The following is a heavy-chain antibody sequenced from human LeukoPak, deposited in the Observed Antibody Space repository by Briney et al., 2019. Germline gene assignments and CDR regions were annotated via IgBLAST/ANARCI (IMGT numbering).Heavy chain of an antibody. Sequence: PGGSLRLSCAASGFTFSSYSMNWVRQAPGKGLEWVSSISSSSSYIYYADSVKGRFTISRDNAKNSLYLQMNSLRAEDTAVYYCARDSRYYDFWSGYYKPPRNWGQGTLVTVSS. CDR1: GFTFSSYS. J-gene: IGHJ4*02. D-gene: IGHD3-3*01. CDR3: ARDSRYYDFWSGYYKPPRN. V-gene: IGHV3-21*01. CDR2: ISSSSSYI.